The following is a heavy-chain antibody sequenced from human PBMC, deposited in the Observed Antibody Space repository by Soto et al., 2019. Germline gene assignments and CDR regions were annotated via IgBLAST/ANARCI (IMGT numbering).Heavy chain of an antibody. CDR1: GGSINSRSYS. J-gene: IGHJ5*02. Sequence: ASETLSLTCSVSGGSINSRSYSWGWVRQPPGKGLEWIGAFYHNENTNYNPSLKSRVTISVDRSKNQFSLKLSSVTAADTAVYYCARLNYDILTGYYMGYNWFDPWGQGTLVTVSS. V-gene: IGHV4-39*01. CDR3: ARLNYDILTGYYMGYNWFDP. D-gene: IGHD3-9*01. CDR2: FYHNENT.